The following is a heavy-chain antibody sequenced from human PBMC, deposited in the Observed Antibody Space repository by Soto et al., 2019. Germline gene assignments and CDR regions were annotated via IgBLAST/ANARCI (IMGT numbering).Heavy chain of an antibody. D-gene: IGHD3-16*01. V-gene: IGHV4-38-2*02. CDR1: NYSISSGYY. CDR3: ARVAFGPIDY. Sequence: SETLSLTCTVSNYSISSGYYLGWIRQSPGEGLEWIVSMYHSGTTHYNPSLKSRVTISMDTSKNQFSLKLTSVTSADTAVYFCARVAFGPIDYWGQGTLVTVSS. J-gene: IGHJ4*02. CDR2: MYHSGTT.